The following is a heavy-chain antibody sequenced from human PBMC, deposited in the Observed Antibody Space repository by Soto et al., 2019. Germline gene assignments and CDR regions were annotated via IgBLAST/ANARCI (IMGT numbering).Heavy chain of an antibody. V-gene: IGHV4-31*03. Sequence: SETVSLTCSVSGGSITTGGYYWSWIRQHPGKGLEWIGYIYYSGSTYYSPSLKSRVSISIDTSKNQFSLKLSSVTAADTAVYFCARRPGLDIDVYYWGQGLLFTVS. CDR2: IYYSGST. CDR1: GGSITTGGYY. CDR3: ARRPGLDIDVYY. J-gene: IGHJ4*02. D-gene: IGHD3-10*01.